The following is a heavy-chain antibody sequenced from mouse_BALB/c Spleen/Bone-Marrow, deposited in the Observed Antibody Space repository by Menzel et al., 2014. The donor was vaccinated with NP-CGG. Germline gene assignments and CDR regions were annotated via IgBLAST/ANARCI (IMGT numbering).Heavy chain of an antibody. CDR3: ARYYRYDGFAY. Sequence: VQLQQSGAELAKPGASVKMSCKASGYTLXSYWMHWVKQRPGQGLEWIGYINPSTGYTEYNQKFKDKATLTADKSSSTAYMQLSSLTSEDSAVYYCARYYRYDGFAYWGQGTLVTVSA. J-gene: IGHJ3*01. V-gene: IGHV1-7*01. CDR2: INPSTGYT. D-gene: IGHD2-14*01. CDR1: GYTLXSYW.